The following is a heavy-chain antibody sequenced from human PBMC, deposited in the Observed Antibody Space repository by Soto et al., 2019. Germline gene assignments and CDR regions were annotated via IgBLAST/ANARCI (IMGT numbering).Heavy chain of an antibody. CDR1: GGTFSSYA. V-gene: IGHV1-69*13. Sequence: SVKLSCKASGGTFSSYAISWVRQAPGQGLEWMGGIIPIFGTANYAQKFQGRVTITADESTSTAYMELSSLRSEDTAVYYCARDYNVEMATGGYWGQGTLVTVSS. J-gene: IGHJ4*02. D-gene: IGHD3-10*01. CDR2: IIPIFGTA. CDR3: ARDYNVEMATGGY.